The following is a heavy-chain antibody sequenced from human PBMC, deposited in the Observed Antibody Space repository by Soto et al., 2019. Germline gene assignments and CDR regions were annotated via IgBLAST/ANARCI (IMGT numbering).Heavy chain of an antibody. V-gene: IGHV1-8*01. D-gene: IGHD1-7*01. CDR2: MNPNSGNT. CDR1: GYTFTSYD. CDR3: GRGLRGDGTPYYYSGMDV. Sequence: ASVKVSCKASGYTFTSYDINWVRQATGQGLVWMGWMNPNSGNTCYAQKFQGRITMTRNTSISTAYMELSSLRSEDAAVYYSGRGLRGDGTPYYYSGMDVWGQGTTVTVSS. J-gene: IGHJ6*02.